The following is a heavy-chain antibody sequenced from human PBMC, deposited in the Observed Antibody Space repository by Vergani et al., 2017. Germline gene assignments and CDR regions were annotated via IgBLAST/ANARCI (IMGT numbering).Heavy chain of an antibody. V-gene: IGHV3-30*18. CDR3: AKAQWLNGYYFDY. D-gene: IGHD6-19*01. CDR2: ISYDGSNK. CDR1: GFTFSSYG. Sequence: QVQLVESGGGVVQPGRSLRLSCAASGFTFSSYGMHWVRQAPGKGLEWVAVISYDGSNKYYADSVKGRFTISRDNSKNTLYRQMNSLRAEDTAVYYCAKAQWLNGYYFDYWGQGTLVTVSS. J-gene: IGHJ4*02.